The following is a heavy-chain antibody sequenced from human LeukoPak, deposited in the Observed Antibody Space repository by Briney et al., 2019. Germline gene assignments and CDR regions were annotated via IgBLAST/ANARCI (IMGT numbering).Heavy chain of an antibody. CDR2: ISYDGSNK. CDR3: VRETPGHLLLWFGELVY. J-gene: IGHJ4*02. D-gene: IGHD3-10*01. CDR1: GFTFSSYA. V-gene: IGHV3-30*04. Sequence: PGRSLRLSCAASGFTFSSYAMHWVRQAPGKGLEWVAVISYDGSNKYYADSVKGRFTISRDNSKNTLYLQMNSLRAEDTAVYYCVRETPGHLLLWFGELVYWGQGTLVTVSS.